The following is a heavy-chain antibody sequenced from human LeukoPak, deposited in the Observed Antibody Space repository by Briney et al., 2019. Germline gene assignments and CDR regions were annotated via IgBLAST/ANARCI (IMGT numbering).Heavy chain of an antibody. D-gene: IGHD6-19*01. CDR1: GGSISSYY. CDR3: ARDRGAVAEWFYMDV. V-gene: IGHV4-59*01. CDR2: IYYSGST. J-gene: IGHJ6*03. Sequence: KPSETLSLTCTVSGGSISSYYWSWIRQPPGKGLEWIGYIYYSGSTNYNPSLKSRVTISVDTSKNQFSLKLSSVTAADTAVYYCARDRGAVAEWFYMDVWGKGTTVTVSS.